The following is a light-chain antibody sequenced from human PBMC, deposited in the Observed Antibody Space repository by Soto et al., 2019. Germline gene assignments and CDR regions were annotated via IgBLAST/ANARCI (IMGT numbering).Light chain of an antibody. CDR2: GAS. Sequence: EIVMTQSPATLSVSPGERATLSCRASQSVSTNLAWYQQKPGQAPRLLIYGASTRATGIPARFSGGGSGTEFTLTISSLQSEDFAVYCCQQYNNWPQTFGEGTKVEIK. CDR3: QQYNNWPQT. CDR1: QSVSTN. J-gene: IGKJ4*02. V-gene: IGKV3-15*01.